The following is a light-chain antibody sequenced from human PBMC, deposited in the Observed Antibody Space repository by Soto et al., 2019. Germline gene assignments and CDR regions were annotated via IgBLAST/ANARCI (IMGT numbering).Light chain of an antibody. J-gene: IGKJ5*01. V-gene: IGKV3-20*01. CDR3: LQYGSSPHN. Sequence: ENVLTTSPGTLSFSPVARAYLYFRASQSVSSNYLAWFQQKPGQATRLLISGASNRASDIPDRFSGSGSWTDFTLTISRLEPEDVAVYYCLQYGSSPHNFGQGKQRAIK. CDR1: QSVSSNY. CDR2: GAS.